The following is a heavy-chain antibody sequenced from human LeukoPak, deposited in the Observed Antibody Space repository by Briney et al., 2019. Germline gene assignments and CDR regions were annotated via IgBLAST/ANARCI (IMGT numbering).Heavy chain of an antibody. Sequence: SETLSLTCAVYGGSFSGYYWTWIRQAPGKGLEWIGEINQSGSTNYNPSLKSRVTMSVDTSKNQFSLKLSSVTAADTAVYYCAGGPYSSSWSHYYYYMDVWGKGTTVTVSS. V-gene: IGHV4-34*01. CDR2: INQSGST. J-gene: IGHJ6*03. CDR3: AGGPYSSSWSHYYYYMDV. D-gene: IGHD2-2*01. CDR1: GGSFSGYY.